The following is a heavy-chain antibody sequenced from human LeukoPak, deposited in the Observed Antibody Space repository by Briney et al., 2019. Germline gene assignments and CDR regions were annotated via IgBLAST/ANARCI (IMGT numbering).Heavy chain of an antibody. D-gene: IGHD6-19*01. CDR1: GYTFTGYY. CDR2: INPNSGGT. Sequence: GASVKVSCKASGYTFTGYYMHWVRQAPGQGLEWMGWINPNSGGTNYAQKFQGRVTMTRDTSISTAYMELSRLRSDDTAVYYCARGEDSNGWYEDYWGQGTLVTVSS. CDR3: ARGEDSNGWYEDY. V-gene: IGHV1-2*02. J-gene: IGHJ4*02.